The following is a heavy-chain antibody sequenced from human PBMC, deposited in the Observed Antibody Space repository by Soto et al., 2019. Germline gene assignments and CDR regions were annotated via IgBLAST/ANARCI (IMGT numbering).Heavy chain of an antibody. Sequence: EVQLLESGGGLVQPGGSLRLSCAASGFTFSTYAMSWVRQAPGKGLEWVSGISVIGGSTYYADSVKGRFTISRDSSKNTLFLQMSSLRAEDTAVYYCAKVLGAAGTDYWGQGTLVTFSS. CDR3: AKVLGAAGTDY. D-gene: IGHD6-13*01. CDR2: ISVIGGST. J-gene: IGHJ4*02. CDR1: GFTFSTYA. V-gene: IGHV3-23*01.